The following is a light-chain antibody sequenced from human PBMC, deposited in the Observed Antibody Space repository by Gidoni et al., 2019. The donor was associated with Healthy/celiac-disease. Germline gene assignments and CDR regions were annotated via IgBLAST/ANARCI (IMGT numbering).Light chain of an antibody. CDR1: QGISSY. Sequence: DIQLTQSPSFLSASAGDRVTITCRASQGISSYLAWYQQKPGKAPKLLIYAASTLQSGVPSRFSGSGSGTEFTLTISSLQPEDFATYYCQQLNSYLFTFGPGTKVDIK. CDR3: QQLNSYLFT. V-gene: IGKV1-9*01. J-gene: IGKJ3*01. CDR2: AAS.